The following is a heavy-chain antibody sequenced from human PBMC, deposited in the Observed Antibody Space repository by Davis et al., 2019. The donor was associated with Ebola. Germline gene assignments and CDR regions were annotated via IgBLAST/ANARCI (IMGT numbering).Heavy chain of an antibody. D-gene: IGHD3-22*01. J-gene: IGHJ4*02. CDR3: ARAIYYYDSSGYSDY. CDR1: GYTFTNYG. CDR2: ISTYNGKT. V-gene: IGHV1-18*01. Sequence: ASVKVSCKTSGYTFTNYGISWVRQAPGQGPEWLGWISTYNGKTSYAEKFQGRVTMTRDTSTSTVYMELSSLRSEDTAVYYCARAIYYYDSSGYSDYWGQGTLVTVSS.